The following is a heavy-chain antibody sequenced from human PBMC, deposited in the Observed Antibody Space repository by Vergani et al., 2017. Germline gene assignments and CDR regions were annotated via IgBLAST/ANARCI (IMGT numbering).Heavy chain of an antibody. D-gene: IGHD5-24*01. Sequence: QVQLVESGGGVVQPGRSLRLSCAASGFTFSSYGMHWVRQAPGKGLEWVAVISYDGSNKYYADSVKGRFTISRDNSKNTLYPQMNSLRAEDTAVYYCAKDKERWLQLWYFDLWGRGTLVTVSS. CDR3: AKDKERWLQLWYFDL. CDR1: GFTFSSYG. V-gene: IGHV3-30*18. CDR2: ISYDGSNK. J-gene: IGHJ2*01.